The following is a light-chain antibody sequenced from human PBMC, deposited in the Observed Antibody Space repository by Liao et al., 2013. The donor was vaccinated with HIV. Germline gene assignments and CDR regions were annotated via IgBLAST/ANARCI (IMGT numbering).Light chain of an antibody. V-gene: IGLV3-1*01. CDR1: NIGGES. Sequence: SYELTQPPSVSVAPGHTARITCAGDNIGGESVHWYQQKSGQAPVLVIFHETDRPSGISDRFSGSNSGNTATLTISGTQAMDEADYYCQAWDSSTAWVFGGGTKLTVL. CDR2: HET. J-gene: IGLJ3*02. CDR3: QAWDSSTAWV.